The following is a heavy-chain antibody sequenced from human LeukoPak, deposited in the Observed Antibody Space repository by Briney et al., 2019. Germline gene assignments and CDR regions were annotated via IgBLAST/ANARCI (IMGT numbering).Heavy chain of an antibody. CDR3: ARDSRYYGSGSYWSFDY. V-gene: IGHV3-20*04. CDR2: INWNGGST. CDR1: GFTFSNYN. D-gene: IGHD3-10*01. J-gene: IGHJ4*02. Sequence: GGSLRLSCAASGFTFSNYNMNWVRQAPGKGLEWVSGINWNGGSTGYADSVKGRFTISRDNAKNSLYLQMNSLRAEDTALYYCARDSRYYGSGSYWSFDYWGQGTLVTVSS.